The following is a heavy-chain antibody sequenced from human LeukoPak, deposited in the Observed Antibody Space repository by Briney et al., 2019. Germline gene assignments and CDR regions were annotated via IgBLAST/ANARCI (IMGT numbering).Heavy chain of an antibody. J-gene: IGHJ5*02. CDR2: LYPGDSDT. CDR3: ARRDSSSWSSFNWFDP. CDR1: GYSFTSYW. V-gene: IGHV5-51*01. Sequence: GESLKISCKGSGYSFTSYWIGWVRQMPGKGLEWMGILYPGDSDTRYSPSFQGQVTISADKSISTAYLQWSSLKASDTAMYYCARRDSSSWSSFNWFDPWGQGTLVTVSS. D-gene: IGHD6-13*01.